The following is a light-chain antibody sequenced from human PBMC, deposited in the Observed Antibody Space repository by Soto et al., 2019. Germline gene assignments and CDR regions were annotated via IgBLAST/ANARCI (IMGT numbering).Light chain of an antibody. CDR1: SSDVGGYNY. CDR3: SSYTSSNTLV. CDR2: DVS. V-gene: IGLV2-8*01. J-gene: IGLJ1*01. Sequence: QSALTQPPSASGSPGQSVAISCTGTSSDVGGYNYVSWYQQHPGKAPKLMIYDVSKRPSGVPDRFSGSKSGNTASLTISGLQAEDEADYYCSSYTSSNTLVFGTGTKVTVL.